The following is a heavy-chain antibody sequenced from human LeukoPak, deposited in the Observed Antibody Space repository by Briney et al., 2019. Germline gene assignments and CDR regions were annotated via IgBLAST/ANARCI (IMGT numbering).Heavy chain of an antibody. J-gene: IGHJ4*02. CDR2: ISGSGGST. D-gene: IGHD6-13*01. V-gene: IGHV3-23*01. Sequence: TGGSLRLSCAASGFTFSTYAMSWVRQAPGKGLEWVSAISGSGGSTYYADSVKGRFTISRDNSKNTLYLQINSLRAEDTSIYFCAKALEQETVIALDSWGQGTLVTVSS. CDR1: GFTFSTYA. CDR3: AKALEQETVIALDS.